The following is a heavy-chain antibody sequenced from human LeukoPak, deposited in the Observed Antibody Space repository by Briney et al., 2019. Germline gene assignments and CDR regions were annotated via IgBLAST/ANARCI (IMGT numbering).Heavy chain of an antibody. Sequence: GGSLRLSCVASGFALSSHNINWVRQAPGKGLEWVSHISSSGSITYYGDSVKGRITISRDNAKNSVSLYMNSLRAEDSAVYYCARPGITAFDIWGQGTMVTVSS. CDR2: ISSSGSIT. D-gene: IGHD3-10*01. CDR3: ARPGITAFDI. J-gene: IGHJ3*02. CDR1: GFALSSHN. V-gene: IGHV3-48*01.